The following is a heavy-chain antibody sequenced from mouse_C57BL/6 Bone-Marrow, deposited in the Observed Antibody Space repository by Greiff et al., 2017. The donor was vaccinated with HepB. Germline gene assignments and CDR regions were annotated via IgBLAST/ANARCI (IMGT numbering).Heavy chain of an antibody. Sequence: QVQLQQPGAELVRPGPSVKLSCKASGYTFTSYWMHWVKRRPGQGLEWIGVIDPSDSYTNYNQKFKGKATLTVDTSSSTAYMQLSSLTSEDSAVYYCARRSYGSSYFDYWGQGTTLTVSS. J-gene: IGHJ2*01. CDR1: GYTFTSYW. V-gene: IGHV1-59*01. D-gene: IGHD1-1*01. CDR3: ARRSYGSSYFDY. CDR2: IDPSDSYT.